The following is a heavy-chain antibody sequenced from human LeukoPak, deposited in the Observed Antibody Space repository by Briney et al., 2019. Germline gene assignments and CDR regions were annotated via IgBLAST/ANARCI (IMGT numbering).Heavy chain of an antibody. CDR3: AKGGSYAPLDY. CDR2: ISTSGGDT. J-gene: IGHJ4*02. CDR1: GFTFTDSA. V-gene: IGHV3-23*01. D-gene: IGHD1-26*01. Sequence: GGSLRLSCAASGFTFTDSAMTWVRQAPGKGLEWVSAISTSGGDTIYKDSVKDRFTISRDNSKNTLYLQMNSLRAEDTAIYYCAKGGSYAPLDYWGQGTLVTVSS.